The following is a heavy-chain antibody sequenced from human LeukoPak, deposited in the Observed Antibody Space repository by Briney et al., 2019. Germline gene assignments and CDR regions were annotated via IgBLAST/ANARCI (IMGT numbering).Heavy chain of an antibody. CDR3: ARVDTVMAYYFDL. J-gene: IGHJ4*02. Sequence: GGSLRLSCAASGFTVSTNCMTWVRQAPGKGLEWVSTIYSGGTTYYADSVMGRFTISRHNSRNTLYLQMNSLRAEDTAVYYCARVDTVMAYYFDLWGQGTLVAVSS. CDR2: IYSGGTT. D-gene: IGHD5-18*01. V-gene: IGHV3-53*04. CDR1: GFTVSTNC.